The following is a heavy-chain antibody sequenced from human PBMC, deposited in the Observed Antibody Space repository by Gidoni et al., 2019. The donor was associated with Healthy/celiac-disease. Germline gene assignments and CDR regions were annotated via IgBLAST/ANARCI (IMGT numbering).Heavy chain of an antibody. CDR3: ASGVGATMNGVGY. CDR1: GYSFSNYW. Sequence: EVQLVQSGAEVKKPGESLRISCKGPGYSFSNYWISWVRPIPGKGLEWMGRIDPSDSYTNYSPSFQGHVTISADKSISTAYLQWSSLKASDTAMYYCASGVGATMNGVGYWGQGTLVTVSS. J-gene: IGHJ4*02. V-gene: IGHV5-10-1*03. D-gene: IGHD1-26*01. CDR2: IDPSDSYT.